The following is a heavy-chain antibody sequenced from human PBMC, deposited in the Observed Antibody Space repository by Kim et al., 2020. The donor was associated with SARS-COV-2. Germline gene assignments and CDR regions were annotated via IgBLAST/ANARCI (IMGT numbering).Heavy chain of an antibody. V-gene: IGHV3-43*02. D-gene: IGHD3-16*01. J-gene: IGHJ6*02. CDR1: GFNFDDSV. CDR2: ISGDGST. Sequence: GGSLRLSCAASGFNFDDSVMHWVRQGPGKGLEWVCLISGDGSTYYADSVKGRFTISRDNSKKSLYLQMNSLTTEDTALYYCAKDRGGDYHSYYYDMDVWGQGTTVTVSS. CDR3: AKDRGGDYHSYYYDMDV.